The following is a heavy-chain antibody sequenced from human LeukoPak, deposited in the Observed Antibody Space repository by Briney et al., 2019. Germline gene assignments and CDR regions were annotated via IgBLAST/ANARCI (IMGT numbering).Heavy chain of an antibody. D-gene: IGHD6-19*01. CDR1: GYTFTGYG. CDR2: ISAYNGNT. Sequence: GASVKVSCKASGYTFTGYGISWVRQAPGQGLEWMGWISAYNGNTNYAQKLQGRVTMTTDTSTSTAYMELRSLRSDDTAVYYCARDFSSGLPYYYYYGMDVWGQGTTVTVSS. J-gene: IGHJ6*02. V-gene: IGHV1-18*01. CDR3: ARDFSSGLPYYYYYGMDV.